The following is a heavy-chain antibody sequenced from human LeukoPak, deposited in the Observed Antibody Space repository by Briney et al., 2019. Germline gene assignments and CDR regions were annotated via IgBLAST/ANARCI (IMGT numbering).Heavy chain of an antibody. CDR3: ARDLQFSYYGSGSQGFIDY. D-gene: IGHD3-10*01. CDR2: IIPILGIA. V-gene: IGHV1-69*04. CDR1: GGTFSSYA. Sequence: ASVKVSCKASGGTFSSYAISWVRQAPGQGLEWMGRIIPILGIANYAQKFQGGVTITADKSTSTAYMELSSLRSEDTAVYYCARDLQFSYYGSGSQGFIDYWGQGTLVTVSS. J-gene: IGHJ4*02.